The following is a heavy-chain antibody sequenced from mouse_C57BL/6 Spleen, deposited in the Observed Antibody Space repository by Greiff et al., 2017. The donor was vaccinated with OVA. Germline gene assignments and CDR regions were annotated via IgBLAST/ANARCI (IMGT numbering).Heavy chain of an antibody. CDR1: GFTFSSYG. V-gene: IGHV5-6*01. D-gene: IGHD3-2*02. J-gene: IGHJ3*01. CDR3: ARQAQASWFAY. CDR2: ISSGGSYT. Sequence: EVKRVESGGDLVKPGGSLKLSCAASGFTFSSYGMSWVRQTPDKRLEWVATISSGGSYTSYPDSVKGRFPFSRDNAKNTLYLQRSSLKSEDTAMYYSARQAQASWFAYWGQGTLVTVSA.